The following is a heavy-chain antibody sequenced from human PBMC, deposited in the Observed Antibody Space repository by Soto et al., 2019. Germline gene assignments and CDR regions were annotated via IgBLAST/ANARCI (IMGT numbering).Heavy chain of an antibody. V-gene: IGHV2-70*01. D-gene: IGHD5-18*01. Sequence: SGPTLVNPTQTLTLTCTFSGFSLSTSGMCVSWIRQPPGKALEWLALIDWDDDKYYSTSLKTRLTISKDTSKNQVVLTMTNMDPVDTATYYCARGRRVYSYGYGLKLHYYYYGMDVWGQGTTVTVSS. CDR2: IDWDDDK. J-gene: IGHJ6*02. CDR3: ARGRRVYSYGYGLKLHYYYYGMDV. CDR1: GFSLSTSGMC.